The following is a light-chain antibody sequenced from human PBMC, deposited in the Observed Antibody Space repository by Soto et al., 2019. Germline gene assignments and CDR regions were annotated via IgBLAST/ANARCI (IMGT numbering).Light chain of an antibody. CDR3: CSYAGSSTFYVV. CDR1: SSDIGSYDL. V-gene: IGLV2-23*02. J-gene: IGLJ2*01. Sequence: QSALTQPASVSRSPGQSITISCTGTSSDIGSYDLVSWYQQHPGKAPKLMIYEDSKRPSGVSNRFSGSKSGNTASLTISGLQAEDEADYYCCSYAGSSTFYVVFGGGTKVTVL. CDR2: EDS.